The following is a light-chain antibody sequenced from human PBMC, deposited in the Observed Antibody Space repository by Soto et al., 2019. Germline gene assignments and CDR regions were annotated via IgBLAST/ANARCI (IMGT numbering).Light chain of an antibody. Sequence: EIVLTQSVGTLSQSPGERATLSCRASQSVSNNYLAGYQQKPGQASRLLIYGASNRATGIPDRFSGSGSGTDFTLTISRLEPEDFAVYYCPQYGSSGTFGQGTKVDIK. CDR1: QSVSNNY. CDR2: GAS. V-gene: IGKV3-20*01. J-gene: IGKJ1*01. CDR3: PQYGSSGT.